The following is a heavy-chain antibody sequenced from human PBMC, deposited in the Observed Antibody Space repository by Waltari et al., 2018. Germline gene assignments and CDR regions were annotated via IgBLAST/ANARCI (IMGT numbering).Heavy chain of an antibody. V-gene: IGHV5-51*01. CDR3: ARLARNGTYSYFDY. Sequence: EVQLVQSGAEVKKPGESLKISCKGSGYTFSAYWIAWVRQMPGACLEWMGALYPGDSKTRSSPSFQGKVRTSADKSITTAYLQCSSLKASDSAMYYCARLARNGTYSYFDYWGQGTLVTVSS. CDR1: GYTFSAYW. D-gene: IGHD1-26*01. J-gene: IGHJ4*02. CDR2: LYPGDSKT.